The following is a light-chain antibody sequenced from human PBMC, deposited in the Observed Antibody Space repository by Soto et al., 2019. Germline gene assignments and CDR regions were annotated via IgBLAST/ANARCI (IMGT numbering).Light chain of an antibody. Sequence: EIVLTQSPVTLSLSPGESATLSCRASHSVGNFLAWYQQKPGQAPRLLIYDASNRATGIPARFSGSGSGTDFTLTISRLEPEDFAVYFCQQHSNWPTTFGQGTKVEI. CDR3: QQHSNWPTT. V-gene: IGKV3-11*01. J-gene: IGKJ1*01. CDR1: HSVGNF. CDR2: DAS.